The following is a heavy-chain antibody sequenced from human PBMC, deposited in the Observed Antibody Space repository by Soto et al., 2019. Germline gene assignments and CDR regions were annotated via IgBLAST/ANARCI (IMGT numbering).Heavy chain of an antibody. CDR3: ARFYYDSSGYLPSPYYYYYGMDV. CDR1: GFTFSSYS. J-gene: IGHJ6*02. Sequence: GSLRLSCAASGFTFSSYSMNWVRQAPGKGLEWVSAISGSSGYIYYADSVKGRFTISRDNAKNSLYLLMNSLRAEDTAVYYCARFYYDSSGYLPSPYYYYYGMDVWGQGTTVTVSS. D-gene: IGHD3-22*01. V-gene: IGHV3-21*01. CDR2: ISGSSGYI.